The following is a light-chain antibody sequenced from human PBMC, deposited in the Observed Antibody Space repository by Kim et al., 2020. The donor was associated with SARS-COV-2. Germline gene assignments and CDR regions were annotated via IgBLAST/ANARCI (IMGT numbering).Light chain of an antibody. Sequence: SSELTQDPAVSVALGQTVRITCQGDSLRSYYASCYQQKPGQAPVLVIYGKNNRPSGIPDRFSGSSSGNTASLTITGAQAEDEADYYCNSRDSSGPVVFGG. CDR3: NSRDSSGPVV. CDR2: GKN. V-gene: IGLV3-19*01. CDR1: SLRSYY. J-gene: IGLJ2*01.